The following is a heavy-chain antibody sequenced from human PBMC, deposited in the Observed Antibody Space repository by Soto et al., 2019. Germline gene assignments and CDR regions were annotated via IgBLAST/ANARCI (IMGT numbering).Heavy chain of an antibody. D-gene: IGHD3-3*01. Sequence: QVQLVQSGAEVKRPGASVKVSCQASGYAFSAYYIHWVRQAPGQGLEWMGWVNPLTGDSKYTEIFKGRVTLTSDTSTNTSYMDLTSLTSADTAVYYCARRHGARSNVFRSAFPLDFWGQGTLVAVSS. CDR2: VNPLTGDS. CDR1: GYAFSAYY. CDR3: ARRHGARSNVFRSAFPLDF. J-gene: IGHJ4*01. V-gene: IGHV1-2*02.